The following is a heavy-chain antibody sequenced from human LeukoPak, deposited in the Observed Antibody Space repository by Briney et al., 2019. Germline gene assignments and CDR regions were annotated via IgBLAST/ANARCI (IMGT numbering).Heavy chain of an antibody. CDR2: IYYSGST. CDR1: GGSISSGGYY. Sequence: SQTLSLTCTVSGGSISSGGYYWRWLRQHPGKGLEWIGYIYYSGSTYYNPSLKSRVTISVDTSKNQFSLKLSSVTAADTAVYYCAREQVVPAALGAFDIWGQGTMVTVSS. V-gene: IGHV4-31*03. J-gene: IGHJ3*02. CDR3: AREQVVPAALGAFDI. D-gene: IGHD2-2*01.